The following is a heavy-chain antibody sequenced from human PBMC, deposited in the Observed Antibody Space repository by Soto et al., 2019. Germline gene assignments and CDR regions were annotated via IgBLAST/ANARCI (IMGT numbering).Heavy chain of an antibody. CDR2: ISGGGDET. D-gene: IGHD2-21*01. J-gene: IGHJ4*02. CDR1: GFTFRNYA. V-gene: IGHV3-23*01. Sequence: EVRLLESGGGWVQPGGSLRLSCAASGFTFRNYAMTWVRQAPGKGLEWVSGISGGGDETYNADSVKGRFTISRDNSKNTLFLQMNTLRAEDTAIYYCVKDGEAYNVVLDYFDHWGQGRLITVSS. CDR3: VKDGEAYNVVLDYFDH.